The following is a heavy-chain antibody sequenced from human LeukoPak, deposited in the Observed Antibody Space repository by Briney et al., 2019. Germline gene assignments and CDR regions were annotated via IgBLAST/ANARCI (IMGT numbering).Heavy chain of an antibody. CDR1: GYTFTSYY. J-gene: IGHJ3*02. V-gene: IGHV1-46*01. D-gene: IGHD6-6*01. Sequence: ASVKVSCKACGYTFTSYYMHWVRQAPGQGLEWMGIINPSGGSTSYAQKFQGRVTMTRDTSTSTVYMELSSLRSEDTAVYYCTGSSSGAFDIWGQGTMVTVSS. CDR2: INPSGGST. CDR3: TGSSSGAFDI.